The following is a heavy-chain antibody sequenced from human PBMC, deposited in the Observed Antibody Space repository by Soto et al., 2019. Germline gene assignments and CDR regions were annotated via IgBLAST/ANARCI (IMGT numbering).Heavy chain of an antibody. J-gene: IGHJ4*02. Sequence: PGGSLRLSCAASGFTFSSYAMSWVRQAPGKGLEWVSAISGSGGSTYYADSVKGRFTISRDNSKNTLYLQMNSLRAEDTAVYYCEVREDYDILTGYTPSDYWGQGTLVTVSS. V-gene: IGHV3-23*01. CDR1: GFTFSSYA. D-gene: IGHD3-9*01. CDR2: ISGSGGST. CDR3: EVREDYDILTGYTPSDY.